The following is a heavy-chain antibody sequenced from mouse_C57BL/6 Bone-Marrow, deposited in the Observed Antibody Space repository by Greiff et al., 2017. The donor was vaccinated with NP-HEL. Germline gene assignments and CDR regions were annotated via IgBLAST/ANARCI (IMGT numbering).Heavy chain of an antibody. J-gene: IGHJ1*03. CDR2: ISYDGSN. V-gene: IGHV3-6*01. CDR1: GYSITSGYY. Sequence: VQLKESGPGVVKPSQSLSLTCSVTGYSITSGYYWNWIRQFPGNKLEWMGYISYDGSNNYNPSLKNRISITRDTSKNQFFLKLNSVTTEDTATYYCARRDYYYGSTHWYFDVWGTGTTVTVSS. D-gene: IGHD1-1*01. CDR3: ARRDYYYGSTHWYFDV.